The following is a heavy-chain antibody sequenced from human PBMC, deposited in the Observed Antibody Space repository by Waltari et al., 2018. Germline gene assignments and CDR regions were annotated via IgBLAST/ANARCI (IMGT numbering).Heavy chain of an antibody. CDR1: EFTFSPYW. V-gene: IGHV3-7*01. J-gene: IGHJ4*02. CDR2: IKQDGSDK. D-gene: IGHD6-13*01. CDR3: ARERQSAIAATGFDY. Sequence: EVRLVESGGGLVQPGGSLRLSCAASEFTFSPYWMTWVRQAPGKGLEWVANIKQDGSDKNYVDSVRGRFTIYRDNGKNSLYLQMDSLRVEDTAVYYCARERQSAIAATGFDYWGQGTLVTVSS.